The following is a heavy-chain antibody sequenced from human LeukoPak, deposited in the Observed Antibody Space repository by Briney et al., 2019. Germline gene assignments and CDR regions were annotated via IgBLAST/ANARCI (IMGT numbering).Heavy chain of an antibody. J-gene: IGHJ3*02. CDR2: ISWNSGTI. D-gene: IGHD5-24*01. V-gene: IGHV3-9*01. CDR3: ARGGNRRDPDAFDI. CDR1: GLTFDDFA. Sequence: GGSLRLSCAASGLTFDDFAMHWVRQAPGKGLEWVSGISWNSGTIGYADSVKGRFTISRDNAKNSLYLQMNSLRAEDTAVYYCARGGNRRDPDAFDIWGQGTMVTVSS.